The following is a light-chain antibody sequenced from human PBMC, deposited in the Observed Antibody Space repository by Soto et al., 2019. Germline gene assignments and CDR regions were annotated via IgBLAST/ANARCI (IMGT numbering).Light chain of an antibody. V-gene: IGKV4-1*01. CDR3: QQYYSIPWS. CDR1: QSVLFRSSNNNH. Sequence: DIVMTQSPDSLAVSLGETATINCESSQSVLFRSSNNNHLAWYQQKPRQAPKLLIYWASTRESGVPDRFSGSGSGTDFTLTISSLQAEDVAVYYCQQYYSIPWSFGQGTRVEIK. J-gene: IGKJ1*01. CDR2: WAS.